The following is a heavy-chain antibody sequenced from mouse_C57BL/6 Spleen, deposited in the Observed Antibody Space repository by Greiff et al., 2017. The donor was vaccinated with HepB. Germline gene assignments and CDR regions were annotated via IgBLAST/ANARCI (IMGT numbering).Heavy chain of an antibody. V-gene: IGHV1-82*01. Sequence: VQLQQSGPELVKPGASVKISCKASGYAFSSSWMNWVKQRPGKGLEWIGRIYPGDGDTNYNGKFKGKATLTADKSSSTAYMQLSSLTSEDSAVYFCARSGYDYDFAYWGQGTLVTVSA. D-gene: IGHD2-4*01. CDR2: IYPGDGDT. CDR1: GYAFSSSW. CDR3: ARSGYDYDFAY. J-gene: IGHJ3*01.